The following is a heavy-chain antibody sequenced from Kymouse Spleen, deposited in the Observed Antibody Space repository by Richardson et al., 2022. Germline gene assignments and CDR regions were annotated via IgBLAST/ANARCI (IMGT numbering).Heavy chain of an antibody. J-gene: IGHJ4*02. Sequence: QVQLQQWGAGLLKPSETLSLTCAVYGGSFSGYYWSWIRQPPGKGLEWIGEINHSGSTNYNPSLKSRVTISVDTSKNQFSLKLSSVTAADTAVYYCASWGAVAGTGFDYWGQGTLVTVSS. D-gene: IGHD6-19*01. V-gene: IGHV4-34*01. CDR3: ASWGAVAGTGFDY. CDR1: GGSFSGYY. CDR2: INHSGST.